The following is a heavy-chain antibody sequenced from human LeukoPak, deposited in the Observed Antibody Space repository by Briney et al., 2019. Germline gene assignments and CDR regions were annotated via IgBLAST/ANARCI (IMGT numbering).Heavy chain of an antibody. J-gene: IGHJ6*02. D-gene: IGHD3-16*01. V-gene: IGHV3-53*01. Sequence: GGSLRFSCAASGFTVSSNYMSWVRQAPGKGLEWVSVIYSGGSTYYADSVKGRFTISRDNSKNTLYLQMNSLRAEDTAVYYCARDGGSGYYYGMDVWGQGTTVTVSS. CDR2: IYSGGST. CDR1: GFTVSSNY. CDR3: ARDGGSGYYYGMDV.